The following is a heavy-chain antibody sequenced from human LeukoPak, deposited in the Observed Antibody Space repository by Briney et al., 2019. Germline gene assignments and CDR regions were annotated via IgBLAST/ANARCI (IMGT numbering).Heavy chain of an antibody. D-gene: IGHD2-15*01. CDR1: GGTFSSYA. Sequence: ASVKVSCKASGGTFSSYAISWVRQAPGQGLEWMGWISPYNGNTNYAQKLQGRVTMTTDTSTSTAYMELRSLRSDDTAVYYCARDRVLSDFDYWGQGTLVTVSS. J-gene: IGHJ4*02. V-gene: IGHV1-18*01. CDR2: ISPYNGNT. CDR3: ARDRVLSDFDY.